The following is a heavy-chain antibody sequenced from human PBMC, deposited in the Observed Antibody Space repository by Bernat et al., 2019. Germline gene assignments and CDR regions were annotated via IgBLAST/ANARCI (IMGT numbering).Heavy chain of an antibody. J-gene: IGHJ6*02. Sequence: EVQLVESGGGVVRPGGSLRLSCAASGFTFSSYWMSWVRQAPGKVLGWVANIKQDGSEKYYVESGKGRFTISRDKAKNSLYLQMNSLRAEDTAVYYCARGPVTHLYYYYGMDVWGQGTTVTVSS. V-gene: IGHV3-7*03. D-gene: IGHD4-11*01. CDR1: GFTFSSYW. CDR2: IKQDGSEK. CDR3: ARGPVTHLYYYYGMDV.